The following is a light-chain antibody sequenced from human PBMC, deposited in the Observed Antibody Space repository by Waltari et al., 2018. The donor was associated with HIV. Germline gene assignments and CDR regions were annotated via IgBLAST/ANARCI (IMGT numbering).Light chain of an antibody. J-gene: IGKJ4*01. Sequence: DIQMTQSPSYLSASVADRVTITCQASQDISTNLHWYQQKPGKAPQVLIYDAVNLETGVPSRFSGSGSGTKFIMTINSLQPEDIATYYCQQSASLTPLTFGGGTKVEI. CDR1: QDISTN. V-gene: IGKV1-33*01. CDR2: DAV. CDR3: QQSASLTPLT.